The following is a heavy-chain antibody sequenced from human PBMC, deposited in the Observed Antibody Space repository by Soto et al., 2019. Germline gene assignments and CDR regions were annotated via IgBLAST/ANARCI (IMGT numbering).Heavy chain of an antibody. CDR2: ISGSGTAT. J-gene: IGHJ6*02. D-gene: IGHD2-21*02. CDR3: ASLGVGDWANYYYYYGMDV. V-gene: IGHV3-23*01. CDR1: GFPFWTYS. Sequence: EVNLLESGGGLVQPGGSMRLSCEASGFPFWTYSMSWVRQAPRKGLEWVSGISGSGTATYYTDSVKGRFTVSRDNSKDTLFLQMNSLRAEDTAVYYCASLGVGDWANYYYYYGMDVWGQGTTVTVSS.